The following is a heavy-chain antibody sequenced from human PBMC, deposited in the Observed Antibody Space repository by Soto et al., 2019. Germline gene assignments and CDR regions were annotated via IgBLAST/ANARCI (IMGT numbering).Heavy chain of an antibody. D-gene: IGHD3-22*01. CDR1: GYTFTGYY. V-gene: IGHV1-2*04. Sequence: ASVKVSCKASGYTFTGYYMHWVRQGPGQGLEWMGWINPNSGGTNYAQKFQGWVSMTRDTSISTAYMELSRLRSDDTAVYYCAREEANYYDSSGYSFDYWGQGTLVTVSS. CDR3: AREEANYYDSSGYSFDY. CDR2: INPNSGGT. J-gene: IGHJ4*02.